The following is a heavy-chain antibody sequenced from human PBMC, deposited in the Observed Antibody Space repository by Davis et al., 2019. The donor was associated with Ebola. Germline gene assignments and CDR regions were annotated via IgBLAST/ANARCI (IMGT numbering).Heavy chain of an antibody. Sequence: PGGFLRLSCAASGFTFSSYWMHWVRQAPGKGLVWVSRINSDGSSTNYADSVKGRFTISRDNAKNTLYLQMNSLRAEDTAVYYCTSSYCSGGSCYSVRFGYWGQGTLVTVSS. CDR3: TSSYCSGGSCYSVRFGY. J-gene: IGHJ4*02. CDR2: INSDGSST. CDR1: GFTFSSYW. D-gene: IGHD2-15*01. V-gene: IGHV3-74*01.